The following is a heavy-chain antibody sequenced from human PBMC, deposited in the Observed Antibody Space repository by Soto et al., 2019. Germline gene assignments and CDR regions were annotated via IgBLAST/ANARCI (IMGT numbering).Heavy chain of an antibody. J-gene: IGHJ6*03. V-gene: IGHV3-11*01. Sequence: QVQLVESGGGLVKPGGSLRLSCAASGFTFSDYYMSWLRQAPGKGLEWVSYISSSGSIIYYADSVKGRFTISRDNAKNSLYLQMNSLRAEDTAVYYFARAAVGGCDYYMYVWGIGTTVNVSS. CDR2: ISSSGSII. CDR1: GFTFSDYY. D-gene: IGHD2-15*01. CDR3: ARAAVGGCDYYMYV.